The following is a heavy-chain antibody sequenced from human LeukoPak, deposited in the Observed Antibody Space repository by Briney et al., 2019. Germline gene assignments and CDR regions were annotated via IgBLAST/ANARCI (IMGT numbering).Heavy chain of an antibody. CDR2: INHSGST. V-gene: IGHV4-34*01. Sequence: SETLSLTCAVYGGSFSGYYWSWIRQPPGKGLEWIGEINHSGSTNYNPSLKSRVTISVDTSKNQFSLKLSSVTAADTAVYYCARGRTRTPYRIDYWGQGTLVTVSS. J-gene: IGHJ4*02. D-gene: IGHD1-26*01. CDR3: ARGRTRTPYRIDY. CDR1: GGSFSGYY.